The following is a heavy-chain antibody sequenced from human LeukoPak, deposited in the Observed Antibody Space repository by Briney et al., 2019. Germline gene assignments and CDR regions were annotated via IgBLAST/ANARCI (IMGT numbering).Heavy chain of an antibody. CDR2: IYSGGST. CDR3: AKDLTYFDSSGYPDFFDY. CDR1: GFTVSSNY. Sequence: GGSLRLSCAASGFTVSSNYMSWVRQAPGKGLEWVSVIYSGGSTFYADSVKGRFTISRDNSKNTLYLQMNSLRAEDTAVYYCAKDLTYFDSSGYPDFFDYWGQGTPVTVSS. D-gene: IGHD3-22*01. J-gene: IGHJ4*02. V-gene: IGHV3-53*01.